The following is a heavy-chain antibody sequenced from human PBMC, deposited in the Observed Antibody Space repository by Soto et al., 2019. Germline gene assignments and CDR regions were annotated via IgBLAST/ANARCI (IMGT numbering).Heavy chain of an antibody. CDR2: IYYSGST. CDR1: GGSISSYY. Sequence: QVQLQESGPGLVKPSETLSLTCTVSGGSISSYYWSWIRQPPGKGLEWIGYIYYSGSTNYNPSLKSRVTISVDTSKNQFSLKLSSVTAADTAVYYCARDGSHDYYYYGMDVWGQGTTVTVSS. J-gene: IGHJ6*02. D-gene: IGHD2-15*01. CDR3: ARDGSHDYYYYGMDV. V-gene: IGHV4-59*01.